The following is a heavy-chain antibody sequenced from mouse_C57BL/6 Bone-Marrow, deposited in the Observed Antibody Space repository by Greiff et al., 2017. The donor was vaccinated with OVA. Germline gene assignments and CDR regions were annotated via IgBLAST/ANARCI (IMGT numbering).Heavy chain of an antibody. D-gene: IGHD1-1*01. CDR1: GYTFTSYW. CDR2: IYPGNSDT. V-gene: IGHV1-5*01. Sequence: EVQLQQSGTVLARPGASVKMSCKTSGYTFTSYWMHWVKQRPGQGLEWIGAIYPGNSDTSYNQKFKGKAKLTAVTSASTAYMELSSLTNEDSAVYYCTRDYGSSHYFDYWGQGTTLTVSS. CDR3: TRDYGSSHYFDY. J-gene: IGHJ2*01.